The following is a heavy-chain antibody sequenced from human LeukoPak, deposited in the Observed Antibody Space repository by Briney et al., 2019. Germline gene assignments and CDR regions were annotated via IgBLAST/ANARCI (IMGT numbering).Heavy chain of an antibody. CDR1: GYTFTGYY. J-gene: IGHJ4*02. CDR2: INPNSGGT. D-gene: IGHD2-15*01. Sequence: ASVKVSCKASGYTFTGYYMHWVRQTPGQGGEWVGRINPNSGGTNYAQKFQGSVTMTSDTSISTAYMELSRLRSDDTAVYYCASFSGGSWRVDYWGQGTLVTVSS. V-gene: IGHV1-2*06. CDR3: ASFSGGSWRVDY.